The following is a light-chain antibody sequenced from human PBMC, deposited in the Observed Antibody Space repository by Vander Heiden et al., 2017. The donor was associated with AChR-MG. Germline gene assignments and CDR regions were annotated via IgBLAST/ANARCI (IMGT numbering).Light chain of an antibody. CDR1: QGISSW. Sequence: DIQMTQSPSSVSASIGDRVTITCRASQGISSWLAWYQQKPGKAPKLLISAASTLHTGAPSRFSGSGSGTDVTLTSSSLQPDDFATYYCQQTGSFPLTFGQGTKVEIK. CDR3: QQTGSFPLT. J-gene: IGKJ1*01. V-gene: IGKV1D-12*01. CDR2: AAS.